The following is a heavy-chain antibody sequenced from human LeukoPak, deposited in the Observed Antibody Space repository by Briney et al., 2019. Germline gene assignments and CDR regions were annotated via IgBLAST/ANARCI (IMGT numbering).Heavy chain of an antibody. CDR3: LRDIKIAVAVPFDY. CDR2: IPPDGSNK. D-gene: IGHD6-19*01. CDR1: GFTFSRHC. V-gene: IGHV3-30*05. Sequence: GGSMSLSCAASGFTFSRHCMHWVSQAPGKGLEWVAVIPPDGSNKYYADSVKGRLTISRDNSKNTGFLQMNSLRSKGEAGDYCLRDIKIAVAVPFDYWGQGTLVTVSS. J-gene: IGHJ4*02.